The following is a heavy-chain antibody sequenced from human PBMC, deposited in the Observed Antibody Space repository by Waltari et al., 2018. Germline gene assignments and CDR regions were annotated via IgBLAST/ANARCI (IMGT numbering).Heavy chain of an antibody. V-gene: IGHV4-39*01. D-gene: IGHD3-16*01. J-gene: IGHJ4*02. CDR3: ARRRDYVWGSYDY. CDR1: GGSISSSSYY. Sequence: QLQLQESGPGLVKPSETLSLICTVSGGSISSSSYYWGWIRQPPGKGLEWIGSIYYSGSTYYNPSLKSRVTISVDTSKNQFSLKLSSVTAADTAVYYCARRRDYVWGSYDYWGQGTLVTVSS. CDR2: IYYSGST.